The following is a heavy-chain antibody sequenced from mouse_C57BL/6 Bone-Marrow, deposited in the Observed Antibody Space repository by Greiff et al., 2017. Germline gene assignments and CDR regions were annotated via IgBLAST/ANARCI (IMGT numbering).Heavy chain of an antibody. D-gene: IGHD1-1*01. CDR2: INPSTGGT. V-gene: IGHV1-42*01. CDR3: ARCPTVVDWYFDF. J-gene: IGHJ1*03. Sequence: EVQLQQSGPELVKPGASVKISCKASGYSFTGYYMNWVKQSPKKSLEWIGEINPSTGGTTYNQKFKAKATLTVDKSSSTAYMQLKSLTSEDSAVFYWARCPTVVDWYFDFWGKGTTVTVSS. CDR1: GYSFTGYY.